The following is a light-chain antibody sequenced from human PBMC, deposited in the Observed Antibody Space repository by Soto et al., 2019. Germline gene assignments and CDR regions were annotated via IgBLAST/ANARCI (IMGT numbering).Light chain of an antibody. CDR3: SSYTDSSNYV. V-gene: IGLV2-14*01. Sequence: QSALTQPRSVSGSPGQSVTISCTGTSSDVGGYNYVSWYQHHPGKAPKLMIYQVTNRPSGVSNRFSGSRSGNTASLTISGLQAEDEADYYCSSYTDSSNYVFGTGTKVTVL. J-gene: IGLJ1*01. CDR1: SSDVGGYNY. CDR2: QVT.